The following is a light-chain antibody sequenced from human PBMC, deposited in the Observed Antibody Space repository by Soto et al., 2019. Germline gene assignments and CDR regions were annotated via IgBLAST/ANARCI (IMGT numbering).Light chain of an antibody. CDR3: QQYDNLPLT. V-gene: IGKV1-33*01. CDR2: DAS. CDR1: QDIRHY. Sequence: IQMTQSPSSLSASVGDRVTITCQASQDIRHYLNWYQHKPGEAPKLLIYDASNLETGAPSRFSGGGSGTHFTLTISTLQPEDFSTYSCQQYDNLPLTFGGGTKV. J-gene: IGKJ4*01.